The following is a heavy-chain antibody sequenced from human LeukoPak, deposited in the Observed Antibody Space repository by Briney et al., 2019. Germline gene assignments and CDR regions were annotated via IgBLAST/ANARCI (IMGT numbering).Heavy chain of an antibody. V-gene: IGHV1-18*01. CDR3: ARAVLLWFGEFNYFDY. CDR2: ISAYNGNT. D-gene: IGHD3-10*01. J-gene: IGHJ4*02. CDR1: GYTFTSYG. Sequence: ASVKVSCKASGYTFTSYGISWVRQAPGQGLEWMGWISAYNGNTNYAQKLQGRVTMITDTSTSTAYMELRSLRSDDTAVYYCARAVLLWFGEFNYFDYWGQGTLVTVSS.